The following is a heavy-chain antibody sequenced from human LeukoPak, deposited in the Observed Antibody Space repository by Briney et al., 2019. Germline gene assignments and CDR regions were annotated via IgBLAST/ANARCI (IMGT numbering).Heavy chain of an antibody. J-gene: IGHJ4*02. Sequence: PSETLSLTCTVSGGSISSSSYYWGWIRQPPGKGLEWIGSIYYSGSTYYNPSLKSRVTISVDTSKNQFSLKLSSVTAADTAVYYCAWYSGYDLYYFDYWGQGTLVTVSS. CDR1: GGSISSSSYY. CDR3: AWYSGYDLYYFDY. CDR2: IYYSGST. V-gene: IGHV4-39*01. D-gene: IGHD5-12*01.